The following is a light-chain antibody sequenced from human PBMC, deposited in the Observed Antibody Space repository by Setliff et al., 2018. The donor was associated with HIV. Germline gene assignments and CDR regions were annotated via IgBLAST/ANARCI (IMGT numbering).Light chain of an antibody. CDR2: DVY. CDR1: SFDIGGSHY. Sequence: QSALTQPRSVSGSPGQSVTISCAGSSFDIGGSHYVSWYQHHRGEAPRLLIYDVYKRPSGVPDRFSGSKSVNTASLTISGLLAEDEADYYCCSYAGTYTYVFGTGTKATVL. CDR3: CSYAGTYTYV. V-gene: IGLV2-11*01. J-gene: IGLJ1*01.